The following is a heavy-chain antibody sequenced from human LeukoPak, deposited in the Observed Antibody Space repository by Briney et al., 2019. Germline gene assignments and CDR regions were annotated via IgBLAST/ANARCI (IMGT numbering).Heavy chain of an antibody. V-gene: IGHV1-69*05. CDR3: ARDYYDSSGYFTGDY. CDR2: IIPIFGTA. Sequence: GASVKVSCKASGGTFSSYAISWVRQAPGQGLEWMGGIIPIFGTANYAQKFQGRVTMTRNTSISTAYMELSSLRSEDTTVYYCARDYYDSSGYFTGDYWGQGTLVTVSS. CDR1: GGTFSSYA. D-gene: IGHD3-22*01. J-gene: IGHJ4*02.